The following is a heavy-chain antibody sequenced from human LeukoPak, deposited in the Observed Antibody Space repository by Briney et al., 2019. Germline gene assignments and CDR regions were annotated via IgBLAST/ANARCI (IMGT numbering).Heavy chain of an antibody. V-gene: IGHV3-23*02. CDR3: AKRQSASIAARYFDY. CDR1: GFTFSSYA. J-gene: IGHJ4*02. CDR2: IKSSGGGT. Sequence: GGSLRLSCRACGFTFSSYAMGWVRQAPGKGLEWVSSIKSSGGGTYYGDAVKGRFTISRDNSKNTLYLQMNSLRAEDTAVYYCAKRQSASIAARYFDYWGQGTLVSVSS. D-gene: IGHD6-6*01.